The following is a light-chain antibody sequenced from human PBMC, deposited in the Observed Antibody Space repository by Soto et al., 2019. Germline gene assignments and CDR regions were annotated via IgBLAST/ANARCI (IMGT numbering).Light chain of an antibody. CDR2: HNN. CDR1: SSNIGAGYH. Sequence: QAVVTQPPSVSGAPGQRVTISCTGSSSNIGAGYHVHWYQQLPGTAPKLLISHNNNRPSGVPDRFSGSKSDSSASLAITGLQDEDEADYYCQSYDSSLSGYVFGTGTKVTVL. J-gene: IGLJ1*01. V-gene: IGLV1-40*01. CDR3: QSYDSSLSGYV.